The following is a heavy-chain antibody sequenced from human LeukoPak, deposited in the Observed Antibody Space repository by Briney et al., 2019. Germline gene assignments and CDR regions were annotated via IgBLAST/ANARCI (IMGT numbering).Heavy chain of an antibody. CDR1: GFTFSSYG. J-gene: IGHJ5*02. CDR2: ISYDGSNK. Sequence: GRSLRLSCAASGFTFSSYGMHWVRQAPGKGLEWVAVISYDGSNKYYADSVKGRFTISRDNSKDTLYLQMNSLRAEGTAVYYCAKELGYCSGGSCYPWGQGTLVTVSS. D-gene: IGHD2-15*01. CDR3: AKELGYCSGGSCYP. V-gene: IGHV3-30*18.